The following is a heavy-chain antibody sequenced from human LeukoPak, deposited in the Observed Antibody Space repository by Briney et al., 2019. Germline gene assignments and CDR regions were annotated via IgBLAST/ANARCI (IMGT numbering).Heavy chain of an antibody. CDR2: IKQDGSEK. V-gene: IGHV3-7*03. Sequence: GRSLRLSCAASGFTFSSYAMHWVRQAPGKGLEWVANIKQDGSEKYYVDSVKGRFTISRDNAKNSLYLQMNSLRAEDTAVYYCARGGYYGSGSYSNWGQGTLVTVSS. J-gene: IGHJ4*02. CDR1: GFTFSSYA. D-gene: IGHD3-10*01. CDR3: ARGGYYGSGSYSN.